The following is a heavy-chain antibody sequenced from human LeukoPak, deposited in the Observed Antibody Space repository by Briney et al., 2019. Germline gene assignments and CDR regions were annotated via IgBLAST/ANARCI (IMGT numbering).Heavy chain of an antibody. CDR3: ARVYSFGSEALPRRNWFHP. J-gene: IGHJ5*02. V-gene: IGHV4-34*01. CDR1: GGSFHGYY. CDR2: INDSGIT. D-gene: IGHD3-16*01. Sequence: PSETLSLTCKVSGGSFHGYYWSWIRQTPEKGLEWIGEINDSGITNFNPSLKSRITMSVDTSKKQFSLILRSVTAADTALFYCARVYSFGSEALPRRNWFHPWGQGTRVTVSS.